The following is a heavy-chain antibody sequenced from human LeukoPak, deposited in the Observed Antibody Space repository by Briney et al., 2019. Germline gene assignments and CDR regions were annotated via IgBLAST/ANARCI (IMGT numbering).Heavy chain of an antibody. CDR3: ARFVRPGLQSGSWYFFDY. CDR2: IYYSGST. CDR1: GGSISSYY. V-gene: IGHV4-59*08. D-gene: IGHD6-13*01. Sequence: SETLSLTCTVSGGSISSYYWSWIRQPPGKGLEWIGYIYYSGSTNYKPSLKSRVTISVDTSKNQFSLKLSSVTAADTAVYYCARFVRPGLQSGSWYFFDYWGQGTLVTVSS. J-gene: IGHJ4*02.